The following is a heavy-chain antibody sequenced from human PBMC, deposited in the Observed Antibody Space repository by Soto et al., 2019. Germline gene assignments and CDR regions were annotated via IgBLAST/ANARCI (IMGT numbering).Heavy chain of an antibody. CDR1: GYTFTSFG. J-gene: IGHJ5*02. Sequence: ASVKVSCKASGYTFTSFGVNWVRQAPGQGLEWMGWVNAYNGNTNYAQKFQGRVIITRDTSASTAYMDLSSLRSEDTAVYYCARGIATGQLDPWGQGTLVTVSS. D-gene: IGHD2-15*01. CDR2: VNAYNGNT. V-gene: IGHV1-18*01. CDR3: ARGIATGQLDP.